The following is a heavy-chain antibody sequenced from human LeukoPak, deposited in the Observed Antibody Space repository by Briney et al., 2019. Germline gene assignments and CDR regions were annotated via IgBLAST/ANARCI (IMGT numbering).Heavy chain of an antibody. CDR1: GGSVSSGSYY. J-gene: IGHJ6*04. CDR3: AREAYYYGSGSPYMDV. Sequence: SETLSLTCTVSGGSVSSGSYYWSWIRQPPGKGLEWIGYIYYSGSTNYNPSLKSRVTISVDTSKNQFSLKLSSVTAADTAVYYCAREAYYYGSGSPYMDVWGKGPTVTVSS. D-gene: IGHD3-10*01. V-gene: IGHV4-61*01. CDR2: IYYSGST.